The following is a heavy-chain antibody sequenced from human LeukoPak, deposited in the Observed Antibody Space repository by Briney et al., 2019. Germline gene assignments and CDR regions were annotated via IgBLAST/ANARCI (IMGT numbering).Heavy chain of an antibody. Sequence: GGSLRLSCAASGFTFSSYGMHWVRQAPGKGLEWVAFIRYDGSNKYYADSVKGRFTVSRDNSKNTLWLQMNILRVEDTAVYYCAREVSAQAIHGFDPWGQGTLVTVSS. J-gene: IGHJ5*02. CDR2: IRYDGSNK. V-gene: IGHV3-30*02. CDR1: GFTFSSYG. CDR3: AREVSAQAIHGFDP. D-gene: IGHD2-21*01.